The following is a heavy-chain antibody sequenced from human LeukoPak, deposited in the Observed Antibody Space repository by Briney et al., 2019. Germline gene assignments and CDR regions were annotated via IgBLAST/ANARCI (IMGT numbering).Heavy chain of an antibody. CDR2: IIPIFGTA. V-gene: IGHV1-69*05. CDR1: GGTFSSYA. J-gene: IGHJ4*02. D-gene: IGHD5-12*01. Sequence: ASVKVSCKASGGTFSSYAISWVRQAPGQGLEWMGGIIPIFGTANYAQKFQGRVTITTDESTSTAYMELSSLRSEDTAVYYCAKVGQWATIAFDYWGQGTLVTVSS. CDR3: AKVGQWATIAFDY.